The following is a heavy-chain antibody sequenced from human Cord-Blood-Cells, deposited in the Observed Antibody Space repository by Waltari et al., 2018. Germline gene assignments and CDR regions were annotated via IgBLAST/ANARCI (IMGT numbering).Heavy chain of an antibody. CDR3: ARAAMVRGVIN. D-gene: IGHD3-10*01. CDR1: GGSFMGYY. CDR2: IHHSGST. Sequence: QVQLQQWGAGLLKPSETLSLTGAVYGGSFMGYYWSWISQPPGKGLEWIGEIHHSGSTHSTPSLKSRVTISVDTSKTQFSLKLGSVTAADTAVYYCARAAMVRGVINWGQGTLVTVSS. J-gene: IGHJ4*02. V-gene: IGHV4-34*01.